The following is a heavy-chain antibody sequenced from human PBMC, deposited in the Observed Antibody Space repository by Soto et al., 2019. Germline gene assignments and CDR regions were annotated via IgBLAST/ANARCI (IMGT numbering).Heavy chain of an antibody. CDR2: VKSILDGGTT. J-gene: IGHJ4*02. CDR1: GFTFSNAW. V-gene: IGHV3-15*01. CDR3: TTDPLGAH. Sequence: EEQLVESGGGLVKPGGSLRLSCTASGFTFSNAWMSWVRQAPGKGLERVGRVKSILDGGTTDYAAPVKGRFTISRDDSKNTLYVQMNSLKTEDTAVYYCTTDPLGAHWGQGTLVTVSS. D-gene: IGHD3-10*01.